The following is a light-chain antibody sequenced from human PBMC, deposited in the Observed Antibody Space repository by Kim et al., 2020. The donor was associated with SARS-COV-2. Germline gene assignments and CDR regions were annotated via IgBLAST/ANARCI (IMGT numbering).Light chain of an antibody. CDR2: SNN. CDR1: SSNIGSNN. J-gene: IGLJ1*01. Sequence: QSMLTHPPSASGTPGQRVTISWSGSSSNIGSNNVNWYKQLPGTAPKLLIYSNNQRPSGIPDRFSGSKSGTSASLAISGLQSEAEADYYCAAWDDSLNGYVFGTGTKVTVL. V-gene: IGLV1-44*01. CDR3: AAWDDSLNGYV.